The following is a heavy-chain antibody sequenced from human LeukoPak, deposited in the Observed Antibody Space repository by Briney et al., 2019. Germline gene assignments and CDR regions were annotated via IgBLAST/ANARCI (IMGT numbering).Heavy chain of an antibody. D-gene: IGHD2-8*01. CDR3: AREECSIGVCYPSGY. V-gene: IGHV1-18*01. Sequence: ASVKVSCKASGYSFTSYGISWVRQAPGQGLEWRGWISTYNANTNYALKLQGRVTLTTDTSTSTAYMELKSLRSDDTAVYYCAREECSIGVCYPSGYWGQGTLVTVSS. CDR2: ISTYNANT. CDR1: GYSFTSYG. J-gene: IGHJ4*02.